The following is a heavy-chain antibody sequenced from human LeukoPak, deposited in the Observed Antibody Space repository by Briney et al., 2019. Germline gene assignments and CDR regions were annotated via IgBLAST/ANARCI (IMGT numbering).Heavy chain of an antibody. CDR2: INAGNGNT. CDR1: GYTFTSYA. V-gene: IGHV1-3*01. D-gene: IGHD6-13*01. J-gene: IGHJ6*02. Sequence: ASVKVSCKASGYTFTSYAMHWVRQAPGQRLEWMEWINAGNGNTKYSQKFQSRVTITRDTSASTAYMELSSLRSEDTAVYYCARDGLSGDSSSWYYPYYYYYGMDVWGQGTTVTVSS. CDR3: ARDGLSGDSSSWYYPYYYYYGMDV.